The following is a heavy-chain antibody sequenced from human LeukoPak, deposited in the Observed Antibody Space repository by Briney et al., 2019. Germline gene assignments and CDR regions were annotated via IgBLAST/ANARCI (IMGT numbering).Heavy chain of an antibody. CDR3: ARFYSSGWPDAFDI. J-gene: IGHJ3*02. CDR1: GGSISSYY. CDR2: IYYSGST. D-gene: IGHD6-19*01. V-gene: IGHV4-59*08. Sequence: SETLSLTCTVSGGSISSYYWSWIRQPPGKGLEWIGYIYYSGSTNYNPSLKSRVTISVDTSKNQFSLELSSVTAADTAVYYCARFYSSGWPDAFDIWGQGTMVTVSS.